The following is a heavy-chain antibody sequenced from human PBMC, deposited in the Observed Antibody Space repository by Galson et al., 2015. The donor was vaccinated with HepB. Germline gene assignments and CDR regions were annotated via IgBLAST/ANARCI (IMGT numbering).Heavy chain of an antibody. CDR3: ATRGSCNTPNGTGSESYYMDV. CDR1: GYTLSELS. D-gene: IGHD2-15*01. J-gene: IGHJ6*03. V-gene: IGHV1-24*01. CDR2: FDPEYGET. Sequence: SVKVSCKVMGYTLSELSMHWVRQAPGKGLEWMGNFDPEYGETIFAQKFPGRITMTEDTSADLAYMDLSSLRSEDTAVYYCATRGSCNTPNGTGSESYYMDVWGKGTTVTVSS.